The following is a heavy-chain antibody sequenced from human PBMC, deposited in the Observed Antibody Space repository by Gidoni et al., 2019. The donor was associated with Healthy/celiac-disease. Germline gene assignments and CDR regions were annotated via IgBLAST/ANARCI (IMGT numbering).Heavy chain of an antibody. CDR3: ARDCISTSCYRLYYYYGMDV. J-gene: IGHJ6*02. CDR2: ISAYNGNT. V-gene: IGHV1-18*01. CDR1: GYTFTSYG. D-gene: IGHD2-2*01. Sequence: QVQLVQSGAEVKKPGASVKVSCKASGYTFTSYGISWVRQAPGQGLEWMGWISAYNGNTNYAQKLQGRVTMTTDTSTSTAYMELRSLRSDDTAVYYCARDCISTSCYRLYYYYGMDVWGQGTTVTVSS.